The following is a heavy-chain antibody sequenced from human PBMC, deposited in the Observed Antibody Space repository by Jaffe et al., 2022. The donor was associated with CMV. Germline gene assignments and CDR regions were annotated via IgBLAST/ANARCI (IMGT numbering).Heavy chain of an antibody. CDR3: AKDRTDSSGWYGMDV. CDR1: GFTFSSYG. CDR2: ISYDGSNK. V-gene: IGHV3-30*18. J-gene: IGHJ6*02. Sequence: QVQLVESGGGVVQPGRSLRLSCAASGFTFSSYGMHWVRQAPGKGLEWVAVISYDGSNKYYADSVKGRFTISRDNSKNTLYLQMNSLRAEDTAVYYCAKDRTDSSGWYGMDVWGQGTTVTVSS. D-gene: IGHD6-19*01.